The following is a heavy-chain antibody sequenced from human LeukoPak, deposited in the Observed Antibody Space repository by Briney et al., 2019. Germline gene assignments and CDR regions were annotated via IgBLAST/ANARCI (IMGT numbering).Heavy chain of an antibody. CDR1: GFTFSNYA. D-gene: IGHD5-12*01. CDR2: ISYDGSNN. J-gene: IGHJ6*03. CDR3: ARSLATSYYYMDV. V-gene: IGHV3-30*04. Sequence: GGSLRLSCAASGFTFSNYAMHWVRQAPGKGLEWVAVISYDGSNNFYADSVKGRFTISRDNSKNTLHLQMNSLRAEDTAVYYCARSLATSYYYMDVWGKGTTVTVSS.